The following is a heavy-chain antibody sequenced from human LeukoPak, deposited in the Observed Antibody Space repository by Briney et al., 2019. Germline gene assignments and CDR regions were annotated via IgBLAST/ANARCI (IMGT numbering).Heavy chain of an antibody. CDR3: ATTSGFWVAAPGHFDY. V-gene: IGHV4-59*08. D-gene: IGHD6-6*01. CDR2: IYYSGST. J-gene: IGHJ4*02. Sequence: PSETLSLTCAVYGGSFSSYYWSWIRQPPGKGLEWIGYIYYSGSTNYNPSLKSRVTISVDTSKNQFSLKLSSVTAADTAVYYCATTSGFWVAAPGHFDYWGQGTLVTVSS. CDR1: GGSFSSYY.